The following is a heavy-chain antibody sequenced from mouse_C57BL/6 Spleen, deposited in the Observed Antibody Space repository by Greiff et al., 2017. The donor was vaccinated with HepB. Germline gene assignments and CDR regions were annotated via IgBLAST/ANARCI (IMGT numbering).Heavy chain of an antibody. Sequence: QVQLQQPGAELVKPGASVKMSCKASGYTFTSYWITWVKQRPGQGLEWIGDIYPGSGSTNYNEKFKSKATLTVDTSSSTAYMQLSSLTSEDSAVYYCSRSRYGSSPWFAYWGQGTLVTVSA. J-gene: IGHJ3*01. CDR3: SRSRYGSSPWFAY. D-gene: IGHD1-1*01. CDR1: GYTFTSYW. V-gene: IGHV1-55*01. CDR2: IYPGSGST.